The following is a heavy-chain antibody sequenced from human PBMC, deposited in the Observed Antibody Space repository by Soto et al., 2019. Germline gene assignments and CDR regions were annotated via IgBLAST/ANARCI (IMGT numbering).Heavy chain of an antibody. CDR1: GFTFSTYA. V-gene: IGHV3-23*01. CDR2: ISGGGGST. D-gene: IGHD1-26*01. J-gene: IGHJ6*02. Sequence: EVQLLESGGGLVQPGGSLRLSCAASGFTFSTYAMNWVRQAPGKGLEWVSAISGGGGSTYYADSVKGRVTISRDNSKNTLYLPMNSLRAEDTAVYYCAKVSLGALTFTDYYYYGLDVWGQGTTVTVSS. CDR3: AKVSLGALTFTDYYYYGLDV.